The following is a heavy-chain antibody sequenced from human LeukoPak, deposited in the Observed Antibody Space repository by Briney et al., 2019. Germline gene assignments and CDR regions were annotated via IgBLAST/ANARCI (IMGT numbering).Heavy chain of an antibody. D-gene: IGHD6-13*01. CDR2: ISYDGSNK. CDR3: AKSAAGTYMDV. V-gene: IGHV3-30*18. CDR1: GFTFSSYG. J-gene: IGHJ6*02. Sequence: QSGGSLRLSCAASGFTFSSYGMHWVRQAPGKGLEWVAVISYDGSNKYYADSVKGRFTISRDNSKNTLYLQMNSLRAEDTAVYYCAKSAAGTYMDVWGQGTTVTVSS.